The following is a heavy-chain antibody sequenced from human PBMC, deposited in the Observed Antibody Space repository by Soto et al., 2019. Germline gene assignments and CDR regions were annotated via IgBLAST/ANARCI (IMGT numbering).Heavy chain of an antibody. J-gene: IGHJ4*02. CDR2: INSYGGGTT. Sequence: PGGSLRLSCAASGFTFNIYWMHWVRQAPGKGLVWVSRINSYGGGTTYYADSVKGRFTISRDNSKNTLYLQMNSLRAEDTAVYYCAKNPGYYYDSTGYHFDYWGQGTLVTVSS. CDR1: GFTFNIYW. CDR3: AKNPGYYYDSTGYHFDY. D-gene: IGHD3-22*01. V-gene: IGHV3-74*01.